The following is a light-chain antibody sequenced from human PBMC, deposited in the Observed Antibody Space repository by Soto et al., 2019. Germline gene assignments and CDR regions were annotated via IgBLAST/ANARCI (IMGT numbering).Light chain of an antibody. CDR3: SSYTSSSTLV. J-gene: IGLJ1*01. Sequence: QSALTKPASVSGSPGQSITISCTGTSSDVGGYNYVSWYQQYPGKVPKLLIYEVNNRPSGVSSRFSGSKSGDTASLTISGLQPEDEADYYCSSYTSSSTLVFGTGTKVTVL. V-gene: IGLV2-14*01. CDR2: EVN. CDR1: SSDVGGYNY.